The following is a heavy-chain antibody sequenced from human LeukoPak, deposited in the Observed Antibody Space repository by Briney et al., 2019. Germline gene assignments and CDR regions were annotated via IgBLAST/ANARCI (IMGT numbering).Heavy chain of an antibody. V-gene: IGHV4-61*01. CDR1: GGSVSSGSYY. D-gene: IGHD2-2*01. Sequence: SETLSPTCTVSGGSVSSGSYYWSWIRQPPGKGLEWIGYIYYSGSTNYNPSLKSRVTISVGTSKNQFSLKLSSVTAADTAVYYCARSTPRDAFDIWGQGTMVTVSS. J-gene: IGHJ3*02. CDR2: IYYSGST. CDR3: ARSTPRDAFDI.